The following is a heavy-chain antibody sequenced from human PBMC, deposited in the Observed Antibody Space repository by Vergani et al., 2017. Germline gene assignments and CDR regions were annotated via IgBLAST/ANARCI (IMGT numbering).Heavy chain of an antibody. CDR3: ARLGYCSSTTCRQAFDI. V-gene: IGHV3-72*01. J-gene: IGHJ3*02. CDR2: TRNKANSYTT. CDR1: GFTFSDHY. D-gene: IGHD2-2*01. Sequence: EVQLVESGGGLVQPGGSLRLSCAASGFTFSDHYMDWVRQAPGKGLEWVGRTRNKANSYTTVYAASVKGRFTISRDDSKNSLYLQMNSLKIEDTAVYYCARLGYCSSTTCRQAFDIWGQGTMVTVS.